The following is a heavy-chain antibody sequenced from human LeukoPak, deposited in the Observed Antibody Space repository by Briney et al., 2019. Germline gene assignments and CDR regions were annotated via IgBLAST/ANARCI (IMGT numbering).Heavy chain of an antibody. CDR1: GYSFTSYW. V-gene: IGHV5-51*01. CDR2: IYPGDSDT. Sequence: GESLKISCKGSGYSFTSYWIGWVRQMPGKGLEWMGIIYPGDSDTRYSPSFQGQVTISADKFISTAYLQWSSLKASDTAMYYCARVLSGSTLVYYFDYWGQGTLVTVSS. J-gene: IGHJ4*02. D-gene: IGHD3-10*01. CDR3: ARVLSGSTLVYYFDY.